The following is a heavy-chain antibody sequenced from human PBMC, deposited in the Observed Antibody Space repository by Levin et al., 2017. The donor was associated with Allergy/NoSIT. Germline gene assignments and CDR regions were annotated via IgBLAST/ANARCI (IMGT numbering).Heavy chain of an antibody. D-gene: IGHD2-21*01. CDR2: IGSDGRSI. J-gene: IGHJ4*02. V-gene: IGHV3-9*01. CDR1: GFTFHDYA. Sequence: QPGGSLRLSCAAAGFTFHDYAMHWVRQVPGKGLEWVSGIGSDGRSIAYADSVRGRFTIARDNAKNSLFLQMNSLTTDDTATYYCAKDAVVRNTQPNCFDHWGQGILVTVSS. CDR3: AKDAVVRNTQPNCFDH.